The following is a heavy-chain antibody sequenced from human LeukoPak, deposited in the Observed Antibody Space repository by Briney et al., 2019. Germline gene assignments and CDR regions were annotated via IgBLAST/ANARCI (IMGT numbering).Heavy chain of an antibody. CDR3: ARGVKDHYDFWSGYLYYYYYGMDV. J-gene: IGHJ6*02. Sequence: ASVKVSCKASGYTSTSYDINWVRQATGQGLEWMGWMNPNSGNTGYAQKFQGRVTMTRNTSISTAYMELSSLRSEDTAVYYCARGVKDHYDFWSGYLYYYYYGMDVWGQGTTVTVSS. D-gene: IGHD3-3*01. CDR1: GYTSTSYD. CDR2: MNPNSGNT. V-gene: IGHV1-8*01.